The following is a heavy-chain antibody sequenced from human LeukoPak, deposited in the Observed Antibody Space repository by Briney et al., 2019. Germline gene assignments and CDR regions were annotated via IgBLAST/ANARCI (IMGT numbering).Heavy chain of an antibody. J-gene: IGHJ4*02. CDR3: ARGGRPFDY. Sequence: AGGSLRLSCAASGFTFSSYSMSWVRQAPGKGLEWVSFISSISTTIYYADSLRGRFTVSRDNAKNSLYLQMDSLRDEDTAVYFCARGGRPFDYWGQGTLVTVSS. CDR1: GFTFSSYS. V-gene: IGHV3-48*02. CDR2: ISSISTTI.